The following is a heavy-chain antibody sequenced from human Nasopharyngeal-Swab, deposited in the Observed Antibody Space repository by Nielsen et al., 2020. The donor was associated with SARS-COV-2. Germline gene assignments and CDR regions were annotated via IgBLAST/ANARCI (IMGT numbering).Heavy chain of an antibody. CDR1: GGTFSSYG. V-gene: IGHV1-69*10. CDR2: VIPILPIT. J-gene: IGHJ6*03. Sequence: KVSCKTSGGTFSSYGISWFRQAPGQGLEWMGGVIPILPITNYAQKFQDRVTITADKSTSTAYMELSSLRSEDTAAYYCARGGWLRKDYYYSYYYMDVWGKGTTVTVSS. D-gene: IGHD5-24*01. CDR3: ARGGWLRKDYYYSYYYMDV.